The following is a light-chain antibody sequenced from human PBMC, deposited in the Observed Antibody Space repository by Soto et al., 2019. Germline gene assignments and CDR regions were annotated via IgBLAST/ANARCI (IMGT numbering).Light chain of an antibody. CDR3: QQSYSTPYT. Sequence: DIQMTQSPSSLSASVGDRVTITCRASQSISSYLNWYQQKPGKAPKLLIYAASSLQSGVPSRFSGIGSGTDFTLTIISLQPEDFTTCYCQQSYSTPYTFGQGTKLEIK. CDR1: QSISSY. CDR2: AAS. J-gene: IGKJ2*01. V-gene: IGKV1-39*01.